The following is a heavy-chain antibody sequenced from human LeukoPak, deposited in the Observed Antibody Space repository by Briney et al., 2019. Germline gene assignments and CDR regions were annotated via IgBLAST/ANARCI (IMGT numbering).Heavy chain of an antibody. D-gene: IGHD3-22*01. CDR1: GFTFSSYA. J-gene: IGHJ4*02. CDR3: ARDLRPADTTGYYSHFDY. V-gene: IGHV3-30*04. CDR2: ISSDGINT. Sequence: GGSLRLSCAASGFTFSSYAMSWVRQAPGKGLEWVAIISSDGINTYYADSVEGRFSISRDNSKNMLYLQMDSLRAEDTAMYYCARDLRPADTTGYYSHFDYWGQGTLVTVSS.